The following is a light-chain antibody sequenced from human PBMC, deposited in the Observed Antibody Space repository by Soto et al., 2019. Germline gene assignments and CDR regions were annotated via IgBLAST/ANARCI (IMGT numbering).Light chain of an antibody. Sequence: QSVLTQPASVSGSPGQSITISCTGTTSDVVGYNYVSWYQQHTDKAPKLLIFEVSNRPSGVSDRFSGSKSGNTASLTISGLQAEDEADYYCSSYTSSNPYVFGTGTKVPVL. J-gene: IGLJ1*01. CDR1: TSDVVGYNY. CDR3: SSYTSSNPYV. V-gene: IGLV2-14*01. CDR2: EVS.